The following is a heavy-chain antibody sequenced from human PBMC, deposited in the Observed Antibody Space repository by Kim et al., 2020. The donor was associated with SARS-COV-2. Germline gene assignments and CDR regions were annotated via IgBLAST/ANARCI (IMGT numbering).Heavy chain of an antibody. CDR3: TRGNYGSGSYPRGMDV. V-gene: IGHV3-49*02. J-gene: IGHJ6*02. Sequence: SVKGRFTSSRDDSKSIAYLQMNSLKTEDTAVYYCTRGNYGSGSYPRGMDVWGQGTTVTVSS. D-gene: IGHD3-10*01.